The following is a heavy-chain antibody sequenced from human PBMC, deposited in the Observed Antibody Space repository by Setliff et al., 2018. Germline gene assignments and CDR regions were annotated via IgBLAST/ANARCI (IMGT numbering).Heavy chain of an antibody. CDR2: RYRSGTT. V-gene: IGHV4-38-2*01. J-gene: IGHJ4*02. CDR1: GYSISSGYY. CDR3: ARQLCSGGSCYATTFDY. Sequence: PSETLSLTCAVSGYSISSGYYWGWIRQPPGKGLEWIGSRYRSGTTYYNPSLKSRVTISVDTSKNQFSLKLSSVTAADTAVYYCARQLCSGGSCYATTFDYWGQGTPVTVSS. D-gene: IGHD2-15*01.